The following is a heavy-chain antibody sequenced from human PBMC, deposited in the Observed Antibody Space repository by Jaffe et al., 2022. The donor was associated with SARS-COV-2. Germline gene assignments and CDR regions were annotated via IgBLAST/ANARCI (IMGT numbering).Heavy chain of an antibody. V-gene: IGHV4-61*02. Sequence: QVQLQESGPGLVKPSQTLSLTCTVSGGSISSGSYYWSWIRQPAGKGLEWIGRIYTSGSTNYNPSLKSRVTISVDTSKNQFSLKLSSVTAADTAVYYCARAPGGELWELLLDYWGQGTLVTVSS. J-gene: IGHJ4*02. D-gene: IGHD1-26*01. CDR2: IYTSGST. CDR3: ARAPGGELWELLLDY. CDR1: GGSISSGSYY.